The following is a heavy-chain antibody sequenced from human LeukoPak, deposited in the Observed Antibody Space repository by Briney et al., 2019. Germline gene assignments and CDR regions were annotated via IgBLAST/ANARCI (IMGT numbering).Heavy chain of an antibody. V-gene: IGHV3-9*01. J-gene: IGHJ3*02. CDR1: GFTFDDYA. Sequence: GRSLRLSCAASGFTFDDYAMHWVRQAPGKGLEWVSGISWNSGSIGYADSVKGRLTISRDNAKNSLYLQMNSLRAEDTALYYCAKDIVPGLNDAFDIWGQGTMVTVSS. CDR2: ISWNSGSI. CDR3: AKDIVPGLNDAFDI.